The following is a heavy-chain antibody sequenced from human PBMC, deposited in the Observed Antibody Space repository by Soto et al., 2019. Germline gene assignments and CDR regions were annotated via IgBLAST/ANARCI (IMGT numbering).Heavy chain of an antibody. J-gene: IGHJ6*02. V-gene: IGHV3-9*01. CDR3: VKGENNYYYYGMDV. CDR2: ISWNSRSI. CDR1: GFTFDDYA. Sequence: PGGSLRLSCAASGFTFDDYAMHWVRQAPGKGLEWVSGISWNSRSIGYADSVKGRFTISRDNAKNSLYLQMNSLRAEDTALYYCVKGENNYYYYGMDVWGQGTTVTVSS.